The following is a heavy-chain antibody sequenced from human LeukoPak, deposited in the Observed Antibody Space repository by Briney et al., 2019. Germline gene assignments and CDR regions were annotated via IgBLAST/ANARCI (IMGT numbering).Heavy chain of an antibody. CDR2: IYYSGST. Sequence: KPSETLSLTCTVSGGSISSYYWSWIRQPPRQGLEWIGYIYYSGSTNYNPSLKSRVTISVDTSKNQFSLKLSSVTAADTAVYYCASGGAYYDFWSGYYPGPDNWFDPWGQGTLVTVSS. V-gene: IGHV4-59*01. J-gene: IGHJ5*02. CDR3: ASGGAYYDFWSGYYPGPDNWFDP. CDR1: GGSISSYY. D-gene: IGHD3-3*01.